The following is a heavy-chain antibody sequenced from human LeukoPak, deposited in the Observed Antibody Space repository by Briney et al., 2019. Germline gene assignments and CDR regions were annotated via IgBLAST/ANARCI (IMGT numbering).Heavy chain of an antibody. Sequence: GGSLRLSCAASGFTFSAYQFHWLRQAPGKGLEWVSYISGSGETIFYSDVVKGRFTMSRDYAKESLYLQMSSLTVDDTAVYYCAREVSTSWFDPWGQGTLVTVSS. CDR2: ISGSGETI. CDR3: AREVSTSWFDP. J-gene: IGHJ5*02. V-gene: IGHV3-48*03. D-gene: IGHD5/OR15-5a*01. CDR1: GFTFSAYQ.